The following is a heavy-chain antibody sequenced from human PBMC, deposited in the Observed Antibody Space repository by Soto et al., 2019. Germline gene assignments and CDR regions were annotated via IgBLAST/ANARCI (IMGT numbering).Heavy chain of an antibody. CDR3: ARGILGGPMGWSGYSDGSGFDP. CDR2: IFYSGST. CDR1: GGSISGSPHY. V-gene: IGHV4-39*07. Sequence: SETLSLTCTVSGGSISGSPHYWGWIRQPPGKGLEWIGHIFYSGSTYYSPSLKSRVTMSVDTSKNQFSLNLSSVTAADTAVYYCARGILGGPMGWSGYSDGSGFDPWGQGTLVNVSS. D-gene: IGHD3-3*01. J-gene: IGHJ5*02.